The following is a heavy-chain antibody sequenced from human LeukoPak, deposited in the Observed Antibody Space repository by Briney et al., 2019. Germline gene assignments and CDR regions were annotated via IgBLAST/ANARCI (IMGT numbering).Heavy chain of an antibody. V-gene: IGHV4-4*07. CDR1: GGSISSYY. J-gene: IGHJ4*02. Sequence: SQTLSLTCTVSGGSISSYYWSWIRQPAGKGLEWIGRIYTSGSTNYNPSLKSRVTMSVDTSKNQFSLKLSSVTAADTAVYYCARVRIAVAGGDYFDYWGQGTLVTVSS. CDR2: IYTSGST. D-gene: IGHD6-19*01. CDR3: ARVRIAVAGGDYFDY.